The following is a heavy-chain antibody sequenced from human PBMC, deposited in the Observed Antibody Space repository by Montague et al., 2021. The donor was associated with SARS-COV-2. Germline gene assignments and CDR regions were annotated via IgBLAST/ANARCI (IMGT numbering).Heavy chain of an antibody. J-gene: IGHJ6*02. V-gene: IGHV4-34*01. CDR2: INHSANT. Sequence: SETLSLTCAVHGGSLSGYYWSWIRQPPEKGLEWIGEINHSANTKYNPSLKSPVTISIDTSKNQFSLKMTSVTAADTATYYCASGIYPSGSYYNRYYYGLNIWGPGTTFIVSS. CDR3: ASGIYPSGSYYNRYYYGLNI. D-gene: IGHD3-10*01. CDR1: GGSLSGYY.